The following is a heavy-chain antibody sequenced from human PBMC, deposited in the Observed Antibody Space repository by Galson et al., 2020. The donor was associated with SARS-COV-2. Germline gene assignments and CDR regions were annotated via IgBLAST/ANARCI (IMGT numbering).Heavy chain of an antibody. CDR1: GGSISHDDSY. D-gene: IGHD5-18*01. CDR2: AFYTGDT. Sequence: ETSETLSLTCTVSGGSISHDDSYWGWIRQSPGKGLEWLGCAFYTGDTYYNAALTSRITISVDTSKSQFSLRLSSVTAADTAIYYCARAVTYTYGHIDSWGQGILATVSS. J-gene: IGHJ4*02. V-gene: IGHV4-39*01. CDR3: ARAVTYTYGHIDS.